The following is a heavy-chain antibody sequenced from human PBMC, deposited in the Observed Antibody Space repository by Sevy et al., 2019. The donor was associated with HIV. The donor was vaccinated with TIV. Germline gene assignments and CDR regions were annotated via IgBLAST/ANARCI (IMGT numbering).Heavy chain of an antibody. CDR3: ARDLRRRGYSYGSFDY. CDR1: GYTFTGQY. J-gene: IGHJ4*02. Sequence: APVKVSCKASGYTFTGQYIHWVRQAPGQGLEWMGWINPKSGGSNYAQEFQGRVTMTRDTSISTAYMEVSGLTSDDTAVYYCARDLRRRGYSYGSFDYWGQGTLVTVSS. V-gene: IGHV1-2*02. D-gene: IGHD5-18*01. CDR2: INPKSGGS.